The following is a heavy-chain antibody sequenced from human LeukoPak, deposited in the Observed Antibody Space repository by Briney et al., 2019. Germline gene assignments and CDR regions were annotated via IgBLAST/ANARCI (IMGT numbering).Heavy chain of an antibody. V-gene: IGHV3-48*03. D-gene: IGHD1-20*01. CDR3: ARDPITGTTGGYY. J-gene: IGHJ4*02. CDR1: GFTFSSYE. Sequence: PGGSLRLSCAASGFTFSSYEMNWVRQAPGKRLEWVSYISSSGSTIYYADSVKGRFTISRDNAKNSLYLQMNSLRAEDTAVHYCARDPITGTTGGYYWGQGTLVTVSS. CDR2: ISSSGSTI.